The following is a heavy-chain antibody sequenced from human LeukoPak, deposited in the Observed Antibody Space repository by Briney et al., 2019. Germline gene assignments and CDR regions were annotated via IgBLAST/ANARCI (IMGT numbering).Heavy chain of an antibody. CDR3: ARDFPGYCSSTSCPDYYYYYMDV. CDR2: ISSSSSYI. J-gene: IGHJ6*03. Sequence: GGSLRLSCAASGFTFSSYSMNWVRQAPGKGLEWVSSISSSSSYIYYADSVKGRFTISRDNAKNSLYLQMNSLRAEDTAVYYCARDFPGYCSSTSCPDYYYYYMDVWGKGTTVTVSS. D-gene: IGHD2-2*01. CDR1: GFTFSSYS. V-gene: IGHV3-21*01.